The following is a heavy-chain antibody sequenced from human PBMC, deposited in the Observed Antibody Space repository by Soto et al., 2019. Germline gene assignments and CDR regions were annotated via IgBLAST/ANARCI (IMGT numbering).Heavy chain of an antibody. J-gene: IGHJ2*01. V-gene: IGHV4-34*01. CDR2: INHSGSS. CDR3: ARMAGPWYFDL. CDR1: GGSFSGFY. Sequence: LSLTCAVHGGSFSGFYWTWIRQPPGKGLEWIGEINHSGSSNYNPPLKSRVTMSLDTSRNQFSLSLNSVTAADTAVYYCARMAGPWYFDLWGRGTLVTVSS.